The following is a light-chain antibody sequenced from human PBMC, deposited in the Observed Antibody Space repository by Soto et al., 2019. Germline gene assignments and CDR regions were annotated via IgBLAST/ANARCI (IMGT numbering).Light chain of an antibody. J-gene: IGKJ4*01. CDR2: GAS. CDR1: QRVSSSY. Sequence: ETVMTQSPATLSVSPGERASLSCRASQRVSSSYLAWYQQKPAQAPRLLIYGASSRATGIPDRFSGSGSGTDFTLTINRLEPEDFAVYYCQQYASSLLTSGGATKADI. CDR3: QQYASSLLT. V-gene: IGKV3-20*01.